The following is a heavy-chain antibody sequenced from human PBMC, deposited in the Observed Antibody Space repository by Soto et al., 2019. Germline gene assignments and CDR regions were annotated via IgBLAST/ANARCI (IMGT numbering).Heavy chain of an antibody. Sequence: QVQVEQSGTEVKKPGASVKVSCKVSGHTLTELSIHWVRQAPGKGLEWMGGFDPEDGETVYAQKFQGRVTTTEDTSTDTAYMEMSSLRSEDEAVYYCARRGLRGLKSPFDYWGQGTLVPVSS. V-gene: IGHV1-24*01. CDR3: ARRGLRGLKSPFDY. J-gene: IGHJ4*02. D-gene: IGHD2-21*02. CDR1: GHTLTELS. CDR2: FDPEDGET.